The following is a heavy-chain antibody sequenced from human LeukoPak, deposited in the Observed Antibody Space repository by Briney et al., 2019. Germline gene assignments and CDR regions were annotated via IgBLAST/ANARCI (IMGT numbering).Heavy chain of an antibody. V-gene: IGHV4-38-2*02. J-gene: IGHJ4*02. CDR3: ATENYGDYGRNDY. CDR2: IYHSGST. D-gene: IGHD4-17*01. CDR1: GYSISSGYY. Sequence: SETLSLTCTVSGYSISSGYYWGWIRQPPGKGLEWIGSIYHSGSTNYNPSLKSRVTISVDTSKNQFSLKLSSVTAADTTVYYCATENYGDYGRNDYWGQGTLVTVSS.